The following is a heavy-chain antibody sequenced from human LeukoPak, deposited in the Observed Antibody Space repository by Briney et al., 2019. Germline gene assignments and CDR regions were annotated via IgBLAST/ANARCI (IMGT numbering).Heavy chain of an antibody. V-gene: IGHV3-21*04. D-gene: IGHD3-22*01. Sequence: PGGSLRLSCAASGFTFSSYSMNWVRQAPGKGLEWVSSISSSSSYIYYADSVKGRFTISRDNSKNTLYLQMNSLRAEDTAVYYCAKMREYYYDSSGYLWYWGQGTLVTVSS. CDR3: AKMREYYYDSSGYLWY. J-gene: IGHJ4*02. CDR2: ISSSSSYI. CDR1: GFTFSSYS.